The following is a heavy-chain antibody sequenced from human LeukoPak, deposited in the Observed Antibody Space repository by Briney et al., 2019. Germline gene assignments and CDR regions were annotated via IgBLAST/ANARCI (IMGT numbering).Heavy chain of an antibody. CDR3: ARELIVVVVAASAFDI. Sequence: PGGSLRLSCAASGFTFSSYAMHWVRQAPGKGLEWVAVISYDGSNKYYADSVKGRFTISRDNSKNTLYLQMNSLRAEDTAVYYCARELIVVVVAASAFDIWGQGTMVTVSS. D-gene: IGHD2-15*01. CDR2: ISYDGSNK. V-gene: IGHV3-30-3*01. J-gene: IGHJ3*02. CDR1: GFTFSSYA.